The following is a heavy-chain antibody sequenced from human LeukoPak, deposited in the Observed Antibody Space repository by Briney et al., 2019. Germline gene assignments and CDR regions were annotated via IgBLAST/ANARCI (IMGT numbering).Heavy chain of an antibody. J-gene: IGHJ4*02. CDR1: GGSFSTYY. Sequence: TSETLSLTCTVSGGSFSTYYWSWIRQPPGKGLEWIGYIYYSGSTDYNPSLKSRVTMSLDTSKNQFSLKLSSVTAADTAVYYCARDKEKAVAGTVYWGQGTLVTVSS. CDR2: IYYSGST. CDR3: ARDKEKAVAGTVY. D-gene: IGHD6-19*01. V-gene: IGHV4-59*12.